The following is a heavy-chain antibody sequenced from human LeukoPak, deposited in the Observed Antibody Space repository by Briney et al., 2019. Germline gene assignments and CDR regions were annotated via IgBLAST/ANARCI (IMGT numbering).Heavy chain of an antibody. Sequence: ASVKVSCKASGGTFIRYGFSWVRQAPGQGLEWMGRIIPIIGFANYAQKFQGRVTITADKLTSTAYMELSSLRSEDTAVYYCARDVGGVTDTRGYYFDFWGQGTLVTVSS. CDR3: ARDVGGVTDTRGYYFDF. J-gene: IGHJ4*02. CDR2: IIPIIGFA. CDR1: GGTFIRYG. D-gene: IGHD2-21*02. V-gene: IGHV1-69*04.